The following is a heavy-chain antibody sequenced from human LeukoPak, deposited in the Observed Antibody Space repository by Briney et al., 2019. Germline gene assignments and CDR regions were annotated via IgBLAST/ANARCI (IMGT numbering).Heavy chain of an antibody. CDR1: GGSISSYY. V-gene: IGHV4-4*07. CDR3: ARDDGIAVAGNYYYYYMDV. D-gene: IGHD6-19*01. J-gene: IGHJ6*03. CDR2: TYTSGST. Sequence: SETLSLTCTVSGGSISSYYWSWIRQPAGKGLEWIGRTYTSGSTNYNPSLKSRVTMSVDTSKNQFSLKLSSVTAADTAVYYCARDDGIAVAGNYYYYYMDVWGKGTTVTVSS.